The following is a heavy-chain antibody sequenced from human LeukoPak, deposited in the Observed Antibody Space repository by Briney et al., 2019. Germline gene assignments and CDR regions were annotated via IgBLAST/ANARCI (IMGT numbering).Heavy chain of an antibody. CDR2: IIPIFGTA. J-gene: IGHJ5*02. CDR3: ATRYCSGGSCPGNWFDP. V-gene: IGHV1-69*13. CDR1: GGTFSSYA. Sequence: ASVKVSCKASGGTFSSYAISWVRQAPGQGLEWMGGIIPIFGTANYAQKFQGRVTITADESTSTAYMELSSLRSEDTAVYYCATRYCSGGSCPGNWFDPWGQRTLVTVSS. D-gene: IGHD2-15*01.